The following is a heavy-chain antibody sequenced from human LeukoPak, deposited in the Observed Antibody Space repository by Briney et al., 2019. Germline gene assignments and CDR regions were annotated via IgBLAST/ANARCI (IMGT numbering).Heavy chain of an antibody. CDR1: GGSFSGYY. V-gene: IGHV4-34*01. Sequence: PSETLSLTCAVYGGSFSGYYWSWIRQPPGKGPEWIGEIYHSGSTNYNPSLKSRVTISVDKSKNQFSLKLSSVTAADTAVYYCARTPKAPIAAAGTYYYYGMDVWGQGTTVTVSS. CDR3: ARTPKAPIAAAGTYYYYGMDV. D-gene: IGHD6-13*01. CDR2: IYHSGST. J-gene: IGHJ6*02.